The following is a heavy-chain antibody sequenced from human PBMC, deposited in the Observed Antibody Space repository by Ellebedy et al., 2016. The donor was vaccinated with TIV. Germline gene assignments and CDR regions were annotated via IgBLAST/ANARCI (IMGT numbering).Heavy chain of an antibody. CDR2: TSYDDSVQ. CDR3: ARGRYLSRHSLDV. D-gene: IGHD2-21*01. CDR1: GFTFSSYA. V-gene: IGHV3-30*04. Sequence: PGGSLRFSCAASGFTFSSYAMSRVRQAPGKGLEWVSLTSYDDSVQYYADSVKGRFTISRDNSKNTLYLQMSSLRPDDTALYFCARGRYLSRHSLDVWGQGTTVTVSS. J-gene: IGHJ6*02.